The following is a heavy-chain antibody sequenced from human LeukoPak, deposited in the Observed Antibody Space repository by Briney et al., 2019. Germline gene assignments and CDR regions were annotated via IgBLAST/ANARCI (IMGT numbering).Heavy chain of an antibody. V-gene: IGHV1-8*03. J-gene: IGHJ6*03. CDR2: MNPNSGNT. D-gene: IGHD3-3*01. CDR3: ARTKGYDFWSGYPFSYYYYMDV. Sequence: ASVKVSCKASGYTFTSYDINWVRQATGQGLEWMGWMNPNSGNTGYAQKFQGRVTITRNTSISTAYMELSSLRSEDTAVYYCARTKGYDFWSGYPFSYYYYMDVWGKGTTVTVSS. CDR1: GYTFTSYD.